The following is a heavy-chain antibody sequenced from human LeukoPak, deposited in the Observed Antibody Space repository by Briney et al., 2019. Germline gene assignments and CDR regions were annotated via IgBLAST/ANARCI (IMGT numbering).Heavy chain of an antibody. Sequence: GGSLRLPCAASGFTFSSYGMHWVRQAPGKGLEWVAVISYDGSNKYYADSVKGRFTISRDNSKNTLYLQMNSLRAEDTAVYYCASASSSWYYFDYWGQGTLVTVSS. CDR2: ISYDGSNK. V-gene: IGHV3-30*03. CDR3: ASASSSWYYFDY. J-gene: IGHJ4*02. D-gene: IGHD6-13*01. CDR1: GFTFSSYG.